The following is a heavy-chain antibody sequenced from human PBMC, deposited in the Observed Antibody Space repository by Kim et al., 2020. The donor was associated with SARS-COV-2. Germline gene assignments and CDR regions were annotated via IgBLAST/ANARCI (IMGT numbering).Heavy chain of an antibody. V-gene: IGHV4-31*03. CDR3: ARDSGYSAHYYYYGMDV. Sequence: SETLSLTCTVSGGSISSGGYYWSWIRQHPGKGLEWIGYIYYSGSTYYNPYLKSRVTISVDTSKNQFSLKLSSVTAADTAVYYCARDSGYSAHYYYYGMDVWGQGTTVTVSS. CDR2: IYYSGST. D-gene: IGHD3-22*01. CDR1: GGSISSGGYY. J-gene: IGHJ6*02.